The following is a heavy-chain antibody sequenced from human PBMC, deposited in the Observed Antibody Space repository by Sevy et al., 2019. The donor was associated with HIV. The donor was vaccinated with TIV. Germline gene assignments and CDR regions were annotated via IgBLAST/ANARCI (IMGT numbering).Heavy chain of an antibody. D-gene: IGHD3-22*01. CDR3: AGERTYYYDSSGSDYGYYGMDV. CDR2: ISGSGGST. V-gene: IGHV3-23*01. CDR1: GFTFSSYA. J-gene: IGHJ6*02. Sequence: GGSLRLSCAASGFTFSSYAMSWVRQAPGKGLEWVSAISGSGGSTYYADSVKGRFTISRDNSKNTLYLQMNSLRPEDTAVYYCAGERTYYYDSSGSDYGYYGMDVWGQGATVTVSS.